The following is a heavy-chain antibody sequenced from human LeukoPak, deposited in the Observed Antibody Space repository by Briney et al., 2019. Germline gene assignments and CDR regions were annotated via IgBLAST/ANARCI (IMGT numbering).Heavy chain of an antibody. CDR3: ARGRGQQLGNFDY. D-gene: IGHD6-13*01. V-gene: IGHV4-38-2*02. CDR2: MYHSGST. CDR1: GYSISSGYY. J-gene: IGHJ4*02. Sequence: PSETLSLTCTVSGYSISSGYYWGWIRQPPGKGLEWIESMYHSGSTYYNPSLKSRVTMSVDTSKNQFSLKLSSVTAADTAVYYCARGRGQQLGNFDYWGQGTLVTVSS.